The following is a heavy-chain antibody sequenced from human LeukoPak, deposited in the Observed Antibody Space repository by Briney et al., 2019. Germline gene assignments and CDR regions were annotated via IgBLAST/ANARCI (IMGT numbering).Heavy chain of an antibody. CDR2: LSYDGIDK. J-gene: IGHJ6*02. Sequence: PGRSLSLSCAASGFTFSSYAMQWVRKAPGKRLEWVAVLSYDGIDKYYSDSVKGRFSISKDNSKAALYLQMNSLRAEGTAVYYCAIDLVGGKTRYYNYGMDVWGQGTTVTVSS. CDR3: AIDLVGGKTRYYNYGMDV. CDR1: GFTFSSYA. D-gene: IGHD2-15*01. V-gene: IGHV3-30*04.